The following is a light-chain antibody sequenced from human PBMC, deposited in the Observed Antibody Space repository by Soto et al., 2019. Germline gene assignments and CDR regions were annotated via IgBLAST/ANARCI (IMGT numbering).Light chain of an antibody. J-gene: IGKJ1*01. CDR3: LQYHNLWA. CDR1: QSVSSY. Sequence: EIVLTQSPATLSLCAGEGATRSCRASQSVSSYLAWYQQKPGQAPRLLIYDASTRATGVPARFSGSGSGTEFTLTISSLQSEDFTVYSCLQYHNLWAFGQGTKVDIK. CDR2: DAS. V-gene: IGKV3-15*01.